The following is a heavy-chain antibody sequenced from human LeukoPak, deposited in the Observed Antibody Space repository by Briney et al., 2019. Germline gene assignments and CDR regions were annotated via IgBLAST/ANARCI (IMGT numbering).Heavy chain of an antibody. CDR3: ARVGPGIFGVVNFYYYYYYMDV. D-gene: IGHD3-3*01. V-gene: IGHV1-2*02. Sequence: ASVKVSCKASGYTVTGYYMHWVRQAPGQGLEWMGWINPNSGGTNYAQKFQGRVTMTRDTSISTAYMELSSLRSDDTAVYYCARVGPGIFGVVNFYYYYYYMDVWGKGTTVTVSS. J-gene: IGHJ6*03. CDR2: INPNSGGT. CDR1: GYTVTGYY.